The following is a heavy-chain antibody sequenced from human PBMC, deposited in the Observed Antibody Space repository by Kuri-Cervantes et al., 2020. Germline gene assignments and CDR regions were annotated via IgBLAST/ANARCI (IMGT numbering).Heavy chain of an antibody. CDR2: ISSSSSTI. CDR3: ARVRYYYDSNGYYPNWFDP. V-gene: IGHV3-48*02. D-gene: IGHD3-22*01. CDR1: GFTFSSYS. Sequence: GESLKISCAASGFTFSSYSMNWVRQAPGKGLEWVSYISSSSSTIYYADSVKGRFTISRDNAKNSLYLQMNSLRDEDTAVYYCARVRYYYDSNGYYPNWFDPWGQGTLVTVSS. J-gene: IGHJ5*02.